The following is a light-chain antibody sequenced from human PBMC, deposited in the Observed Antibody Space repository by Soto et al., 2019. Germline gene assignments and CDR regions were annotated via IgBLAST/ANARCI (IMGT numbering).Light chain of an antibody. CDR1: SSDVGGYIC. CDR2: EVS. CDR3: SSYTSGSTPYV. J-gene: IGLJ1*01. Sequence: QSALTQPASVSGSPGQSITISCTGTSSDVGGYICVSWYQQPPGKAPKLMIYEVSHRPSGVSHRFSGSKTGNTASLTISGRQAEDEAAYYCSSYTSGSTPYVFGTGTKLTVL. V-gene: IGLV2-14*01.